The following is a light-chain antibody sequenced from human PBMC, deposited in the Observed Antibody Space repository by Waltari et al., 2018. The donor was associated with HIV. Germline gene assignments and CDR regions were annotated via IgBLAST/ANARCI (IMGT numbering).Light chain of an antibody. J-gene: IGKJ2*01. CDR3: QQYNNWPPYT. CDR1: QSVSSN. Sequence: EIVMTQSPAPLSVSPGERATLSCRASQSVSSNLAWYQQKPGQAPRLLIYGASTRATGIPARFSGSGSGTEFTLTISSLQSEDFAVYYCQQYNNWPPYTFGQGTKLEIK. CDR2: GAS. V-gene: IGKV3-15*01.